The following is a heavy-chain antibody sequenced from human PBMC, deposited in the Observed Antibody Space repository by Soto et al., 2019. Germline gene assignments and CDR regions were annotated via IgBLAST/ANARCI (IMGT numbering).Heavy chain of an antibody. V-gene: IGHV2-5*02. CDR2: IYWDDDK. Sequence: QIILNESGPSVVKPTEPLTVTCRFSGFSRTTSGVGVCWIRQSPGKAPEWLALIYWDDDKRYSASLKSRTTITTDTSKNQLVLTVSDLDPTHTSTSYCAHRILRTVFGLVTTTAIFFDFWGPGTPVAVSS. D-gene: IGHD3-3*01. CDR3: AHRILRTVFGLVTTTAIFFDF. CDR1: GFSRTTSGVG. J-gene: IGHJ4*02.